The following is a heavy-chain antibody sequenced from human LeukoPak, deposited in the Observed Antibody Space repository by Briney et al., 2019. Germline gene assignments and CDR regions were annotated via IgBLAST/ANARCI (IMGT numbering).Heavy chain of an antibody. Sequence: SETLSLTCTVSGGSISSSSYYWGWIRQPPGKGLEWIGSIYYSGSTYYNPSLKSRVTISVDTSKNQFSLKLSSVTAADTAVYYSARHPFHSGSYFFDYWGQGTLVTASS. V-gene: IGHV4-39*01. CDR2: IYYSGST. D-gene: IGHD1-26*01. CDR1: GGSISSSSYY. J-gene: IGHJ4*02. CDR3: ARHPFHSGSYFFDY.